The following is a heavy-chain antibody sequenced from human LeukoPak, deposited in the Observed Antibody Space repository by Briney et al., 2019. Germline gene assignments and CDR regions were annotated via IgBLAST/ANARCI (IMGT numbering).Heavy chain of an antibody. CDR2: IYYSGST. Sequence: PETLSLTCTVSGGSNSSHYWSWIRQPPGKGLVWIGYIYYSGSTNYNPSLKSRVTISVDTSKNQFSLKLSSVTAADTAVYYCASLWFGEGWFDYWGQGTLVTVSS. D-gene: IGHD3-10*01. CDR3: ASLWFGEGWFDY. J-gene: IGHJ4*02. V-gene: IGHV4-59*11. CDR1: GGSNSSHY.